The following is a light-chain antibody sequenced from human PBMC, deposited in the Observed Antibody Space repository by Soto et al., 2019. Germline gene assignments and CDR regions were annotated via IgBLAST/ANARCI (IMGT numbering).Light chain of an antibody. J-gene: IGKJ5*01. CDR1: QSVSSN. V-gene: IGKV3-15*01. Sequence: EIVMTQSPATLSVSPGERATLSCRASQSVSSNLAWYQQKPGQAPRLLIYGASTRATGIPARFSGIGSGTEFTLTISSLQPEDCAIYFCQQANSFPITFGQGTRLEI. CDR2: GAS. CDR3: QQANSFPIT.